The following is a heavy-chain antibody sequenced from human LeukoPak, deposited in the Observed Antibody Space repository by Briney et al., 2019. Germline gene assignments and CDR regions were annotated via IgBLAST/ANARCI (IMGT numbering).Heavy chain of an antibody. CDR3: AGGGYSGYDWYYYYGIDV. CDR1: GFTFSSYW. CDR2: IKQDGSEK. D-gene: IGHD5-12*01. Sequence: GGSLRLSCAASGFTFSSYWMSWVRQAPGKGLEWVANIKQDGSEKYYVDSVKGRFTFSRDNAKNSLYLKMNSLRAEDTAVYYCAGGGYSGYDWYYYYGIDVWGQGITVTVSS. J-gene: IGHJ6*02. V-gene: IGHV3-7*01.